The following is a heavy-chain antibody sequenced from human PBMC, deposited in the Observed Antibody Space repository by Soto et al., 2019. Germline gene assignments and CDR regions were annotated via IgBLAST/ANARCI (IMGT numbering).Heavy chain of an antibody. J-gene: IGHJ4*02. Sequence: GGSLRLSCAASGFTFSRYSMNWVRQAPGKGLEWVSYISSSSSLIYYADSVKGRFTVSRDNAKNSLYLQMNSLRDEDTAVYYCSTRSNTFDKWGQGTLVTVSS. V-gene: IGHV3-48*02. CDR2: ISSSSSLI. CDR3: STRSNTFDK. D-gene: IGHD5-18*01. CDR1: GFTFSRYS.